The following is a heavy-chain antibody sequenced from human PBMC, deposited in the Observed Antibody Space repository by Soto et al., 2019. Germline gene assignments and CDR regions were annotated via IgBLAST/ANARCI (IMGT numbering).Heavy chain of an antibody. CDR3: AKGNIGYYFDY. V-gene: IGHV3-23*01. D-gene: IGHD3-22*01. Sequence: GGSLRLSCAASGFTFISYAMTWVLQAPGQGLEWVSAITYNSDTTYYADSVKGRFTISRDNSKNTLYLEMNSLRAEDTAIYYCAKGNIGYYFDYWGQGSVVTVSS. CDR2: ITYNSDTT. J-gene: IGHJ4*02. CDR1: GFTFISYA.